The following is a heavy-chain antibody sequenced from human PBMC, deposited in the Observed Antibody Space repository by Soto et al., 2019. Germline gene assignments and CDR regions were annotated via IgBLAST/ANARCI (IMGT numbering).Heavy chain of an antibody. J-gene: IGHJ4*02. V-gene: IGHV3-48*01. CDR2: ISSSSSTI. D-gene: IGHD4-17*01. Sequence: GGSLRLSCAASGFTFSSYSMNWVRQAPGKGLEWVSYISSSSSTIYYADSVKGRFTISRDNAKNSLYLQMNSLRAEDTAVYYCARPTTVSTPVPDYWGQGTLVTVSS. CDR1: GFTFSSYS. CDR3: ARPTTVSTPVPDY.